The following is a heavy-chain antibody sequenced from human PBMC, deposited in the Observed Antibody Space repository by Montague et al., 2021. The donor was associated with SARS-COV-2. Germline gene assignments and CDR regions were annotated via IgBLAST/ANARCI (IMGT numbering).Heavy chain of an antibody. Sequence: PALVKPTQTLTLTCTFSGFSLSTSGMCVSWIRQPPGKALEWLARIDWDDDKYYSTSLKTRLTISKDTSKNQVVLTMTNMDPVDTVTYYCARVYYGGNSAFDYGGQGTLVTVSS. V-gene: IGHV2-70*11. CDR3: ARVYYGGNSAFDY. D-gene: IGHD4-23*01. CDR2: IDWDDDK. J-gene: IGHJ4*02. CDR1: GFSLSTSGMC.